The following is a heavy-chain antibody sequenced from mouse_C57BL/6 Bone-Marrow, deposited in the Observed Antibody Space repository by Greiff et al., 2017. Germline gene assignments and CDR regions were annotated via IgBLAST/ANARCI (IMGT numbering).Heavy chain of an antibody. Sequence: QVQLQQSGAELVKPGASVKMSCQASGYTFTSYWITWVKQRPGQGLEWIGDIYPGSGSTNYNEKFKSMATLTVDTSSSTAYMQLSSLTSEDSAVYYCARPYYSNYWYFDVWGTGTTVTVSS. J-gene: IGHJ1*03. CDR1: GYTFTSYW. D-gene: IGHD2-5*01. CDR2: IYPGSGST. CDR3: ARPYYSNYWYFDV. V-gene: IGHV1-55*01.